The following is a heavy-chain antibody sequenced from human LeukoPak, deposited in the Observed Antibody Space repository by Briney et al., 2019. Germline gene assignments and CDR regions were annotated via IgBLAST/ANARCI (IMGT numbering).Heavy chain of an antibody. V-gene: IGHV4-39*07. CDR3: ARSGELGRVDY. D-gene: IGHD1-26*01. CDR1: GGSISSDTYY. J-gene: IGHJ4*02. Sequence: SETLSLTCTVSGGSISSDTYYWGWIRQPPGKGLEWIGSIYHSGSTYYNPSLKSRVTISVDTSKNQFSLKLSSVTAADTAVYYCARSGELGRVDYWGQGTLVTVSS. CDR2: IYHSGST.